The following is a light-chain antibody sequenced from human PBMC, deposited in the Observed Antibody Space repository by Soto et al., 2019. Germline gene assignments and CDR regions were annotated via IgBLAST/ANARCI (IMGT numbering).Light chain of an antibody. Sequence: EIVLTQSPATLSLSPGERATLSCRASQSVSSYLAWYQQKPGQAPGLLIYDASNRATVIPARFSGSGSGTDFTLTTSSLEPEDFAVYYCQHRSNWPPWTFGQGTKVEIK. V-gene: IGKV3-11*01. CDR2: DAS. J-gene: IGKJ1*01. CDR1: QSVSSY. CDR3: QHRSNWPPWT.